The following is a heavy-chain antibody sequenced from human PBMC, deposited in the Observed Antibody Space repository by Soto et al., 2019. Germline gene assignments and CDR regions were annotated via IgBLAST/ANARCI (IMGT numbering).Heavy chain of an antibody. Sequence: SETLSLTCAVYGGSFSGYYWSWIRQPPGKGLEWIGEINHSGSTNYNPSLKSRVNISVDTSKNQFSLKMSSVTAADTALYYCARGGGGNSKVFWFDPWGQGTLVTVS. CDR2: INHSGST. J-gene: IGHJ5*02. D-gene: IGHD2-21*02. CDR3: ARGGGGNSKVFWFDP. CDR1: GGSFSGYY. V-gene: IGHV4-34*01.